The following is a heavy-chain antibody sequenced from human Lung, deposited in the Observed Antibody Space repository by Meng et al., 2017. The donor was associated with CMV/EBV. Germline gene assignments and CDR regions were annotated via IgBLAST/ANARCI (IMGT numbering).Heavy chain of an antibody. CDR3: ARDAGTMAVSGSGDY. J-gene: IGHJ4*02. CDR1: GYIFTKYG. V-gene: IGHV1-18*01. CDR2: ISAYNGDT. Sequence: ASVXVSXKASGYIFTKYGVNWMRQAPGQGPEWMGWISAYNGDTMYAPKVQGRVTMTTDTSTSTAYMEWRGLRSDDTAGYYCARDAGTMAVSGSGDYLGQGXLVTVSS. D-gene: IGHD6-19*01.